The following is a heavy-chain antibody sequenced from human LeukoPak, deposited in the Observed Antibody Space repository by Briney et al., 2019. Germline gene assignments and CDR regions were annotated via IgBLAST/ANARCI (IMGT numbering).Heavy chain of an antibody. J-gene: IGHJ4*02. CDR2: IRGNGGGT. D-gene: IGHD2-15*01. CDR1: GFSFSNYL. Sequence: PGGSLRLSCAASGFSFSNYLMSWVRQAPVKGLEWVSTIRGNGGGTYYADSVKGRFTISRDNSKNTLYLQMNSLRAEDTALCYCARRLCSGGSCSSFDYWGQGTLVTVSS. CDR3: ARRLCSGGSCSSFDY. V-gene: IGHV3-23*01.